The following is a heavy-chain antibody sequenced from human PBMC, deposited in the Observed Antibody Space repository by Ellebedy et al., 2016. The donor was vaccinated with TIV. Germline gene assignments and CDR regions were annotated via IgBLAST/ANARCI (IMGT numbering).Heavy chain of an antibody. CDR3: VRDQGLAAAGTTRFDY. J-gene: IGHJ4*02. CDR2: IKQDGSER. D-gene: IGHD6-19*01. V-gene: IGHV3-7*01. CDR1: GFTFSSYW. Sequence: GESLKIPCAASGFTFSSYWMSWVRQVPGKGLEWVASIKQDGSERPCVDSVEARFTISRDNVKNSLYLQMNSLRAEDMALYYCVRDQGLAAAGTTRFDYWGPGTLVTVSS.